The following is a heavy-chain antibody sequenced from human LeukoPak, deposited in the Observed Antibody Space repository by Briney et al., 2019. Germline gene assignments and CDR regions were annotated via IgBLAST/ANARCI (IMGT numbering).Heavy chain of an antibody. CDR3: ARGLDRVAADN. CDR2: IIPIFGTT. J-gene: IGHJ4*02. D-gene: IGHD6-19*01. Sequence: SVKVSCKASGGTFSSYAISWVRQAPGQGLEWMGGIIPIFGTTNYARKFQGRVTITADKSTSTAYMELSSLTSDDTAVYYCARGLDRVAADNWGQGTLVTVSS. V-gene: IGHV1-69*06. CDR1: GGTFSSYA.